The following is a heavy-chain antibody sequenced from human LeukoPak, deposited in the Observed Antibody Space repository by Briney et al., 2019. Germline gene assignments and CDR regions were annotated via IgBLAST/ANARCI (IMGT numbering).Heavy chain of an antibody. Sequence: PSETLSLTFTVSGGSISSYYWSWIWQPPGKGLEWIGYIYYSGSTNYNPSLKSRVTISVDTSKNQFSLKLSSVTAADTAVYYCARGAVAPDWYFDLWGRGTLVTVSS. D-gene: IGHD6-19*01. V-gene: IGHV4-59*01. CDR2: IYYSGST. J-gene: IGHJ2*01. CDR1: GGSISSYY. CDR3: ARGAVAPDWYFDL.